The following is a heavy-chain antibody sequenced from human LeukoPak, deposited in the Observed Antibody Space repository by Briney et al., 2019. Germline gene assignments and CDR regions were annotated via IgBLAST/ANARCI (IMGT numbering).Heavy chain of an antibody. CDR1: GYSFASSW. V-gene: IGHV5-51*01. CDR2: IFPDDSNT. J-gene: IGHJ6*02. CDR3: ARGLNYYYYYGLDV. Sequence: GESLKISCSASGYSFASSWIAWVRQMPGKGLEWMGIIFPDDSNTGYNPSFQGQVTMSADKSVSTAYLQWSSLKASDTAMYYCARGLNYYYYYGLDVWGQGTTVTVSS.